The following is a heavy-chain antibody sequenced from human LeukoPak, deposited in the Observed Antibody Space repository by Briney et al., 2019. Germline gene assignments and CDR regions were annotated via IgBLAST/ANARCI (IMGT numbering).Heavy chain of an antibody. CDR2: IYYSGST. CDR1: GGSISSSSYY. V-gene: IGHV4-39*01. J-gene: IGHJ6*02. Sequence: PSETLSLTCTVSGGSISSSSYYWGWIRQPPGKGLEWIGSIYYSGSTYYNPSLKSRVTISVDTSKNQFSLKLSSVTAADTAVYYCARHAPDIVVVPAAGLRYYYGMDVWGQGTTVTVSS. D-gene: IGHD2-2*01. CDR3: ARHAPDIVVVPAAGLRYYYGMDV.